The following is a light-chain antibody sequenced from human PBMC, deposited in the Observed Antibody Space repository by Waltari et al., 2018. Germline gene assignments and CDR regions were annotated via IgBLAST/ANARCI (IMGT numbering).Light chain of an antibody. V-gene: IGLV1-44*01. CDR2: SNN. J-gene: IGLJ3*02. CDR1: RSNLGSNT. Sequence: QSVLTQPPSASGTPGQRVTISCSGSRSNLGSNTVNWYQQLPGTAPKLLIYSNNQRPSGVPDRFSGSKSGTSASLAISGLQSEDEADYYCAAWDDSLNGPVFGGGTKLTVL. CDR3: AAWDDSLNGPV.